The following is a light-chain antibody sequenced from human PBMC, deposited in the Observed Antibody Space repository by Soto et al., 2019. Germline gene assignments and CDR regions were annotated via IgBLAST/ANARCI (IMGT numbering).Light chain of an antibody. CDR3: QYDGTSPQT. CDR1: QSVSSSA. CDR2: GAS. V-gene: IGKV3-20*01. J-gene: IGKJ1*01. Sequence: EIVLTQSPGTLSLSPGERATLSCRASQSVSSSALAWYQQKPGQAPRRLNYGASSRATGIPDRVSGSGSGTDFILSISRLEHEDVAVYYCQYDGTSPQTFGQGTKVESK.